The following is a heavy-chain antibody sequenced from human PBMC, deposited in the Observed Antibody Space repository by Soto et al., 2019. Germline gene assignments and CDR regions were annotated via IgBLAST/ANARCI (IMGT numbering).Heavy chain of an antibody. CDR2: ISTTSSYI. CDR1: GFTFSRYS. V-gene: IGHV3-21*01. CDR3: ARDSGDCSSTACPYPEY. Sequence: PGGSLRLSCAASGFTFSRYSVNWVRQAPGKGLEWVSSISTTSSYIYYADSVKGRFTISRDNAKNSLFLQMNSLTVEDTAVYYCARDSGDCSSTACPYPEYWGQGSLVTVSS. D-gene: IGHD2-2*01. J-gene: IGHJ4*02.